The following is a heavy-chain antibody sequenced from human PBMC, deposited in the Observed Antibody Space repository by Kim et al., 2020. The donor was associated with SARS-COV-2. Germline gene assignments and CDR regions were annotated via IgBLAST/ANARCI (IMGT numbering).Heavy chain of an antibody. D-gene: IGHD6-19*01. V-gene: IGHV1-46*01. Sequence: ASVKVSCKASGYTFTSYYMHWVRQAPGQGLEWMGIINPSGGSTSYAQKFQGRVTMTRDTSTSTVYMELSSLRSEDTAVYYCARGVVAGTWEGAWFDPWGQGTLVTVSS. J-gene: IGHJ5*02. CDR2: INPSGGST. CDR3: ARGVVAGTWEGAWFDP. CDR1: GYTFTSYY.